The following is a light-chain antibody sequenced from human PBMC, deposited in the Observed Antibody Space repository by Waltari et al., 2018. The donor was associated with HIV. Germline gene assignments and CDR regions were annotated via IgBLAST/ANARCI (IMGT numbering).Light chain of an antibody. J-gene: IGLJ2*01. CDR1: STDSRLSQY. CDR3: ASNRLDYTLI. Sequence: QSALTQPASVSGFLGQSINISCTGISTDSRLSQYVSWYQQHPGKVPKLIIFDSNNPPSGVSDHFSESRSGNSASPTFSGLQSGDEAHYYCASNRLDYTLIFGGGTKLTVL. CDR2: DSN. V-gene: IGLV2-14*03.